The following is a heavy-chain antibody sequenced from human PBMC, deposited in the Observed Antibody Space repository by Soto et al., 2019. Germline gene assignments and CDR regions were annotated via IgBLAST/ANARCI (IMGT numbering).Heavy chain of an antibody. CDR3: PRGGGVGVAGSAAFDM. D-gene: IGHD3-3*01. Sequence: QLHLVQSGAVVKKPGASVTVSCSASGYPVTAYYIHWVRQAPGRGLEWMGGINPATGAEKYTHTFQGRVTETRDTTTSTVFRDLSGVASEVTACFYVPRGGGVGVAGSAAFDMWGQGTLVTVSS. J-gene: IGHJ3*02. CDR2: INPATGAE. CDR1: GYPVTAYY. V-gene: IGHV1-2*07.